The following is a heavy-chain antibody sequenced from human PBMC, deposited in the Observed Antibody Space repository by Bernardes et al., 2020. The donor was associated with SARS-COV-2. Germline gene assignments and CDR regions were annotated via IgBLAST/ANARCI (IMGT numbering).Heavy chain of an antibody. CDR1: GFTFSSYW. V-gene: IGHV3-74*01. CDR2: INSDGSST. D-gene: IGHD2-15*01. Sequence: GGSLRLSCAASGFTFSSYWMHWVRQAPGKGLVWVSRINSDGSSTSYADSVKGRFTISRDNAKNTLYLQMNSLRAEDTAVYYCARDDGGGYCSGGSCYDVAAWWGQGTLVTVSS. J-gene: IGHJ4*02. CDR3: ARDDGGGYCSGGSCYDVAAW.